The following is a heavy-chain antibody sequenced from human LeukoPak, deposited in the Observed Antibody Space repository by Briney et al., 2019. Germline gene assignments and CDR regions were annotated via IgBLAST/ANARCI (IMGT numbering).Heavy chain of an antibody. D-gene: IGHD6-13*01. CDR1: GGSISSGGYY. CDR2: IYYSGST. J-gene: IGHJ4*02. CDR3: AREGYSSSWYGQYFDY. Sequence: SETLSLTCTVSGGSISSGGYYWGWIRQPPGKGLEWIGSIYYSGSTYYNPSLKSRVTISVDTSKNQFSLKLSSVTAADTAVYYCAREGYSSSWYGQYFDYWGQGTLVTVSS. V-gene: IGHV4-39*07.